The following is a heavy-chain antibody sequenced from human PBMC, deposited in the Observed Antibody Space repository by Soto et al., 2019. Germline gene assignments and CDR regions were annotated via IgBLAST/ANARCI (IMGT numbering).Heavy chain of an antibody. V-gene: IGHV1-18*01. Sequence: ASVKVSCKASGYTFTSYDINWVRQATGQGLEWMGWISAYNGNTNYAQKLQGRVTMTTDTSTSTACMELRSLRSDDTAVYYCARERAYDFWSVVNIYYYYSMDVWGQGTTVTVSS. CDR1: GYTFTSYD. J-gene: IGHJ6*02. D-gene: IGHD3-3*01. CDR2: ISAYNGNT. CDR3: ARERAYDFWSVVNIYYYYSMDV.